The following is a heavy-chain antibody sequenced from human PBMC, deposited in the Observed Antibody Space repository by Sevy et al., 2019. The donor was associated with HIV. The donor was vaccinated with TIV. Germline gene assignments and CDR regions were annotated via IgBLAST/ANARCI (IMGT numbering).Heavy chain of an antibody. CDR1: GFTFRNYV. V-gene: IGHV3-23*01. CDR2: ISDGGGTT. CDR3: AKRVAGALAALDI. Sequence: GGSLRLSCAASGFTFRNYVMNWVRQPPGEGLEWVSVISDGGGTTYYADSVKGRFTISRDDSKSTLYLQMNSLRVEDTAVYFCAKRVAGALAALDIWGQGTMVTVSS. D-gene: IGHD3-10*01. J-gene: IGHJ3*02.